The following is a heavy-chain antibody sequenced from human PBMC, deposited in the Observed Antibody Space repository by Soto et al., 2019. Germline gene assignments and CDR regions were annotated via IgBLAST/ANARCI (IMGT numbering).Heavy chain of an antibody. J-gene: IGHJ4*02. V-gene: IGHV3-7*01. CDR1: GFTYSSYW. Sequence: GGSLRRSCAASGFTYSSYWMSWVRQAPGKGLEWVANIKQDGSEKYYVDSVKGRFTISGDNAKNSLYLQMNSLRAEDTAVYYCARDYPTYSSGWYPPYYWGQGTLVTVSS. D-gene: IGHD6-19*01. CDR3: ARDYPTYSSGWYPPYY. CDR2: IKQDGSEK.